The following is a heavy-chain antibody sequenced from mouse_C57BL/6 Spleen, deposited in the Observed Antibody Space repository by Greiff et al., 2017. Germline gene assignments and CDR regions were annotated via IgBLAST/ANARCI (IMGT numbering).Heavy chain of an antibody. CDR2: INPSSGYT. J-gene: IGHJ2*01. CDR1: GYTFTSCW. V-gene: IGHV1-7*01. Sequence: QVQLQQPGAELAKPGASVKLSCKASGYTFTSCWMHWVKQRPGQGLEWIGYINPSSGYTKYNQKFKDKATLTADKSSSTAYMQLSSLTYEDSAVYYCARLVSNTGDFDYWGQGTTLTVSS. D-gene: IGHD2-5*01. CDR3: ARLVSNTGDFDY.